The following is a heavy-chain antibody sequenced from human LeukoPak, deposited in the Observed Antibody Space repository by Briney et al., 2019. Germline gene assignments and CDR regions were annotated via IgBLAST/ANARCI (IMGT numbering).Heavy chain of an antibody. CDR2: MNPNSGNT. J-gene: IGHJ3*02. CDR3: ARAPIIAAAVGDAFDI. V-gene: IGHV1-8*01. Sequence: GASVKVSCKASGYTFTSYDINWVRQATGQGLEWMGWMNPNSGNTGYAQKFQGRVTMTRDTSTSTVYMELSSLRSEDTAVYYCARAPIIAAAVGDAFDIWGQGTMVTVSS. CDR1: GYTFTSYD. D-gene: IGHD6-13*01.